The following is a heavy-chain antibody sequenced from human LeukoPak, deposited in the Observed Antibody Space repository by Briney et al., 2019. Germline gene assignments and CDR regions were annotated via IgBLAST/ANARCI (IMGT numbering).Heavy chain of an antibody. V-gene: IGHV4-34*01. CDR2: INRSGST. CDR1: GGSFSGYY. CDR3: ARRGWYNWNYEEN. J-gene: IGHJ4*02. D-gene: IGHD1-7*01. Sequence: SETLSLTFAVYGGSFSGYYWSWSRQPPGKGVGWIGEINRSGSTNDHPPLKGRVTISVDTSKNQFSLKLSSVTAADTAVYYCARRGWYNWNYEENGGQGTLVTVSS.